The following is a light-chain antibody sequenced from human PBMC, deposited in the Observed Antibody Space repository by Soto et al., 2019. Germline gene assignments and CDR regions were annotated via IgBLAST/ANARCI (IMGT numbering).Light chain of an antibody. CDR3: AAWDDGLNGRV. V-gene: IGLV2-8*01. CDR1: SSDVGGYNY. J-gene: IGLJ3*02. CDR2: EVS. Sequence: QSVLTQPPSASGSPGQSVTISCTGTSSDVGGYNYVSWYQQHPGKAPKLMIYEVSKRPSGVPDRFSGSKSGNTASLTVSGLQAEDEADYYCAAWDDGLNGRVFGGGTKLTVL.